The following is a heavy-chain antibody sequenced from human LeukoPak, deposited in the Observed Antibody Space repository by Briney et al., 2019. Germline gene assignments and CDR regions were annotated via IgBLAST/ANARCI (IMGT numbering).Heavy chain of an antibody. Sequence: PSETLSLTCAVYGGSFSGYYWSWIRQPPGKGLEWIGEINHSGSTNYNPSLKSRVTISVDTYKNQFSLKLSSVTAADTAVYYCARGLEWLTQRHTWFDPWGQGTLVTVSS. J-gene: IGHJ5*02. CDR1: GGSFSGYY. CDR3: ARGLEWLTQRHTWFDP. CDR2: INHSGST. D-gene: IGHD3-3*01. V-gene: IGHV4-34*01.